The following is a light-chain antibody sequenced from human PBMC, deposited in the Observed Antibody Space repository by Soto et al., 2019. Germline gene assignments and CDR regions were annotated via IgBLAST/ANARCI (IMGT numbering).Light chain of an antibody. V-gene: IGKV1-12*01. CDR1: QGISSW. J-gene: IGKJ4*01. CDR3: QQANSFPLT. Sequence: DIQMTQSPSSVSASVGDRVTITCRASQGISSWLAWYQLKPGQAPKFLIYAASSLQSGVPSRFSGSGSGTDFTLTISSLQPEDFATYYCQQANSFPLTFGGGTKVEIK. CDR2: AAS.